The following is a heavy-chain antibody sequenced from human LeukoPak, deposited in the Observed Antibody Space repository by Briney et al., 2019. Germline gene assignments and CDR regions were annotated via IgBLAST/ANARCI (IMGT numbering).Heavy chain of an antibody. CDR1: GGSISSSSYY. J-gene: IGHJ4*02. CDR3: ARPTQPYCSITSCYRGHRLECDY. V-gene: IGHV4-39*01. CDR2: IYYSGST. Sequence: SETLSLTCTVSGGSISSSSYYWGWIRQPPGKGLEWIGSIYYSGSTYYNPSLKSRVTISVDTSKNQFSLKLSSVTAADTAVYYCARPTQPYCSITSCYRGHRLECDYWGQGTLVTVSS. D-gene: IGHD2-2*02.